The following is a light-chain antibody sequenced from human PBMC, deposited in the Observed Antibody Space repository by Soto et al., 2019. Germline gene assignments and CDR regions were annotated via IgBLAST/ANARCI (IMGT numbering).Light chain of an antibody. J-gene: IGKJ5*01. CDR2: GAS. CDR3: QLRMNWPLT. Sequence: EIVSKQSPGTVSLSKGERATLSCRASQSVSSSYLAWYQQKPGQAPRLLIYGASSRATGIPDRFSGSGSGTDFTLTISRLEPEDFAVYYCQLRMNWPLTFGHGTRLEIK. CDR1: QSVSSSY. V-gene: IGKV3D-20*02.